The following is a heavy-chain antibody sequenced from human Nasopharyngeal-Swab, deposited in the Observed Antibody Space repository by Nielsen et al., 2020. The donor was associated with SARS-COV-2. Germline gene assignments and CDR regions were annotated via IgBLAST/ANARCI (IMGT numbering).Heavy chain of an antibody. J-gene: IGHJ2*01. Sequence: SETLSLTCTVSGGSISSYYWRWIRQPPGKGLEWIGYIYYGGSTNYNPSLKSRVTISVETSKNQFSLKLSSVTAADTAVYYCARDPRGWLQLPHWYFDLWGRGTLVTVSS. D-gene: IGHD5-24*01. V-gene: IGHV4-59*13. CDR3: ARDPRGWLQLPHWYFDL. CDR1: GGSISSYY. CDR2: IYYGGST.